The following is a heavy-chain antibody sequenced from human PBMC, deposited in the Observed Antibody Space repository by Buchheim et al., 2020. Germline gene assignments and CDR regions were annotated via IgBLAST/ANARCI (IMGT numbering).Heavy chain of an antibody. CDR2: INHSGST. Sequence: QVQLQQWGAGLLKPSETLSLTCAVYGGSFSGYYWSWIRQPPGKGLEWIGEINHSGSTNYNPSLKSRVTISVDTSKNKFSLKLSSVTAADTAVYFCATLSARRGYSYGNFYYMDVWGKGTT. V-gene: IGHV4-34*01. CDR3: ATLSARRGYSYGNFYYMDV. CDR1: GGSFSGYY. D-gene: IGHD5-18*01. J-gene: IGHJ6*03.